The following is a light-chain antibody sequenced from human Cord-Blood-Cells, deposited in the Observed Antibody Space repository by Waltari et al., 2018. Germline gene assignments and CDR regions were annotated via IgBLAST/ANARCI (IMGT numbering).Light chain of an antibody. CDR3: SSYTSSSTPVV. Sequence: QSALTQPASVSGSPGQSITISCTGTRRDVGGYNYVSWYQQHPGKAPKLMIYDVSHRPSGVSNRFSGSKSGNTASLTISGLQAEDEADYYCSSYTSSSTPVVFGGGTKLTVL. V-gene: IGLV2-14*01. CDR2: DVS. J-gene: IGLJ2*01. CDR1: RRDVGGYNY.